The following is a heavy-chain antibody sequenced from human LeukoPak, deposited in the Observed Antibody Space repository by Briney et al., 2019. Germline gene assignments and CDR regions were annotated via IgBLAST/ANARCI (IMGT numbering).Heavy chain of an antibody. CDR1: GGTFSSYA. J-gene: IGHJ6*02. CDR2: IIPIFGIA. V-gene: IGHV1-69*04. Sequence: SVKVSCKASGGTFSSYAISWVRQAPGQGLEWMGRIIPIFGIANYAQKFQGRVTITADKSTSTAYMELSSLRSEDTAVYYCASLTRPRGYFYGMDVWGQGTTVTVSS. CDR3: ASLTRPRGYFYGMDV.